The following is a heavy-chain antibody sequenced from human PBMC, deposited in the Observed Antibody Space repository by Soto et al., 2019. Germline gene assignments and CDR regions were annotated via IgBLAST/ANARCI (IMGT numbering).Heavy chain of an antibody. D-gene: IGHD4-17*01. J-gene: IGHJ4*02. CDR3: ARVVPDYVIDY. CDR2: INPSGTRT. V-gene: IGHV1-46*01. Sequence: ASVKVSCKASGFIFSKYYMHWVRQAPGQGLEWVGIINPSGTRTSCAPKFQGRVTMTRDTSTSTVYMELSSLTSEDTAVYYCARVVPDYVIDYWGQGTLVTVSS. CDR1: GFIFSKYY.